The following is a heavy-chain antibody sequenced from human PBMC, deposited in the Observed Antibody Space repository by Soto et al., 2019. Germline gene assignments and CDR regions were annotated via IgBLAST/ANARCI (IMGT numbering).Heavy chain of an antibody. CDR3: ARDHQYSGYDFVSRFDY. J-gene: IGHJ4*02. D-gene: IGHD5-12*01. CDR2: IFHSGST. V-gene: IGHV4-61*01. CDR1: GGSVSSGSYY. Sequence: QVQLQESGPGLVKPSETLSLTCTVSGGSVSSGSYYWSWIRQPPGKGLEWIGYIFHSGSTNYNPSLKRRLTISIDTSKNQFSLKLTAVTAADTAVYYCARDHQYSGYDFVSRFDYWGQGTLVTVSS.